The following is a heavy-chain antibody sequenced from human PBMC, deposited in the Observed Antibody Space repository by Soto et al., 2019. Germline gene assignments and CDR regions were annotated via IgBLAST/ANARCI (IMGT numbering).Heavy chain of an antibody. CDR1: GASISSYY. D-gene: IGHD1-1*01. V-gene: IGHV4-59*01. CDR2: VYYSGST. Sequence: QVQLQESGPGLVKPSETLSLTCSVSGASISSYYWSWIRQPPGKGLESIGYVYYSGSTTYNPSLHSRVTMSLDTTNRHFSLKLSSVTAADPGVYYCARERGNWNNALDIWGQGTKVTVSS. CDR3: ARERGNWNNALDI. J-gene: IGHJ3*02.